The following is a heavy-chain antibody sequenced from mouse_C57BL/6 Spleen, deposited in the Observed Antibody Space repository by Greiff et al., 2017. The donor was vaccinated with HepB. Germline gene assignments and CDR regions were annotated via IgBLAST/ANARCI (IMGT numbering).Heavy chain of an antibody. CDR2: IYTGDGDT. J-gene: IGHJ2*01. Sequence: QGQLQQSGPELVKPVASVKISCKASGYAFSSSWMNWVKQRPGKGLEWIGRIYTGDGDTNYNGKFKGKATLTADKSSRTAYMQLSSLTSEDSAVYFGARWGGYDGHFDYWGQGTTLTVSS. D-gene: IGHD2-2*01. CDR3: ARWGGYDGHFDY. V-gene: IGHV1-82*01. CDR1: GYAFSSSW.